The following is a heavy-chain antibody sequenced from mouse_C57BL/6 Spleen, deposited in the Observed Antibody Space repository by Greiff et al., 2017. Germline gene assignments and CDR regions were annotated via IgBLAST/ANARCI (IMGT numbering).Heavy chain of an antibody. V-gene: IGHV1-50*01. CDR3: ARRGGYYGYWYFDV. J-gene: IGHJ1*03. CDR2: IDPSDSYT. D-gene: IGHD2-3*01. CDR1: GYTFTSYW. Sequence: QVQLQQPGAELVKPGASVKLSCKASGYTFTSYWMQWVKQRPGQGLEWIGEIDPSDSYTNYTQKFKGKATLTVDTSSSTAYMQLSSLTSEDSAVYYCARRGGYYGYWYFDVWGTGTTVTVSS.